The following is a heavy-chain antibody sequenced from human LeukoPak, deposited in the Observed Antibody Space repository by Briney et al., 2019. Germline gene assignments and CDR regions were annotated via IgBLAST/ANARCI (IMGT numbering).Heavy chain of an antibody. CDR2: ISGSGGSP. Sequence: GGSLRLSCAASGFSFSTYAMTWVRRAPGKGLEWVSGISGSGGSPYYADSVKGRFTISRDTSRNTLYLQMNSLRAEDTAVYYCAKAVYDSSGSFDFWGQGTLVTVSS. J-gene: IGHJ4*02. V-gene: IGHV3-23*01. CDR1: GFSFSTYA. CDR3: AKAVYDSSGSFDF. D-gene: IGHD3-22*01.